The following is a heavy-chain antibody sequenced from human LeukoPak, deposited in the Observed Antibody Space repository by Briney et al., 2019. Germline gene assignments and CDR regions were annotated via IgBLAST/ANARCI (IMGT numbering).Heavy chain of an antibody. CDR3: ASMHAAFDI. D-gene: IGHD2-2*01. Sequence: GASVKVSCKASGYTFTSYGISWVRQAPGQGLEWMGRIIPILGIANYAQKFQGRVTITADKSTSTAYMELSSLRSEDTAVYYCASMHAAFDIWGQGTMVTVSS. J-gene: IGHJ3*02. CDR1: GYTFTSYG. CDR2: IIPILGIA. V-gene: IGHV1-69*04.